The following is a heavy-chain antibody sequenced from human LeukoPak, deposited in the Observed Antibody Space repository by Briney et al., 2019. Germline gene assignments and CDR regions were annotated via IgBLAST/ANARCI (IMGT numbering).Heavy chain of an antibody. D-gene: IGHD6-19*01. CDR2: IYTSGST. J-gene: IGHJ6*02. CDR3: ARSLEAGTGYYYYGMDV. V-gene: IGHV4-4*07. Sequence: SSETLPLTCTVSGGSISSYYWSWIRQPAGKGLEWIGRIYTSGSTNYNPSLKSRVTMSVDTSKNQFSLKLSSVTAADTAGYYCARSLEAGTGYYYYGMDVWGQGTTVTVSS. CDR1: GGSISSYY.